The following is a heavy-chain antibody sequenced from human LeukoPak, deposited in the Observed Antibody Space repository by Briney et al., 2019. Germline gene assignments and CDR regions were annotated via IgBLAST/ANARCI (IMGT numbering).Heavy chain of an antibody. J-gene: IGHJ4*02. CDR2: IKQDGSEK. D-gene: IGHD5-12*01. V-gene: IGHV3-7*05. CDR3: AREDSGYDRCYDY. CDR1: GFTFSSYW. Sequence: PGGSLRLSCAASGFTFSSYWMSWVRQAPGKGLEWVANIKQDGSEKDYVESVKGRFTISRDNANNSLYLQMNSLRAEDTAVYYCAREDSGYDRCYDYWGQGTLVTVSS.